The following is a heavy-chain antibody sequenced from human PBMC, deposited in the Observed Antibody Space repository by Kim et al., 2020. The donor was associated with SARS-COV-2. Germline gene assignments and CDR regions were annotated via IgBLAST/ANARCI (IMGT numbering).Heavy chain of an antibody. CDR2: IWHDESKK. V-gene: IGHV3-33*01. CDR1: GFTFSNYA. J-gene: IGHJ5*01. D-gene: IGHD3-22*01. Sequence: GGSLRLSCAASGFTFSNYAIHWVRQAPGKGLEWVAVIWHDESKKYYVDSVKGRFTISRDNSNNTLYLQTNSLSAEDTAVYYCAREGGNTGYYFIDSWGQG. CDR3: AREGGNTGYYFIDS.